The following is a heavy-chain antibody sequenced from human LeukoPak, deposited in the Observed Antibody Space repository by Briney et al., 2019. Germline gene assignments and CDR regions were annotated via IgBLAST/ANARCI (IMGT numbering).Heavy chain of an antibody. J-gene: IGHJ4*02. CDR1: GYTFTSYA. Sequence: SVKVSCKASGYTFTSYAISWVRQAPGQGLEWMGGIIPIFGTANYAQKFQGRVTITADESTSTAYMELSSLRSEDTAVYYCARDRGFSNGWGGYFDYWGQGTLVTVSS. CDR3: ARDRGFSNGWGGYFDY. D-gene: IGHD6-19*01. V-gene: IGHV1-69*13. CDR2: IIPIFGTA.